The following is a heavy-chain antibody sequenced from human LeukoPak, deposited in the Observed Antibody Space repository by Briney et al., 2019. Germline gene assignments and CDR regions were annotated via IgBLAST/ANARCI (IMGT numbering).Heavy chain of an antibody. CDR1: GGTFSSYA. J-gene: IGHJ4*02. CDR3: ARDRGYCSGGSCFYFDY. V-gene: IGHV1-69*04. CDR2: IIPILGIA. Sequence: AASVKVSYKASGGTFSSYAISWVRQAPGQGLEWMGRIIPILGIANYAQKFQGRVTITADKSTSTAYMELSSLRSEDTAVYYCARDRGYCSGGSCFYFDYWGQGTLVTVSS. D-gene: IGHD2-15*01.